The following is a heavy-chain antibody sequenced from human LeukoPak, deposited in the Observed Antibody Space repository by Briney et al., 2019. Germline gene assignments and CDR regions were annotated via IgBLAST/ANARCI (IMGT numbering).Heavy chain of an antibody. CDR3: ATSKDTAGGPY. CDR2: IRQDGGAT. J-gene: IGHJ4*02. D-gene: IGHD5-18*01. V-gene: IGHV3-7*01. Sequence: GGSLRLSCAASGFTFTDYWMTWVRQAPGQGLEWMANIRQDGGATYYGGSVEGRFTISRDNAKSSLFLQMDSLRAEDTAVYYCATSKDTAGGPYWGRGTLVTVSS. CDR1: GFTFTDYW.